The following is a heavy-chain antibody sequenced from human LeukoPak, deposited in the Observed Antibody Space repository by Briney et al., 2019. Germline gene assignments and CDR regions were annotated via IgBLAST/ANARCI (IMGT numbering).Heavy chain of an antibody. D-gene: IGHD1-26*01. J-gene: IGHJ4*02. CDR1: GGPSSRYA. CDR2: IIPILGIA. CDR3: ARDSGSSSFDY. V-gene: IGHV1-69*04. Sequence: ASVNVSCKASGGPSSRYAISWVRRAPGQGLEWMGRIIPILGIANYAQKFQGRVTITADKSTSTAYMELSSMRSEDTAVYYCARDSGSSSFDYWGQGTLVTVSS.